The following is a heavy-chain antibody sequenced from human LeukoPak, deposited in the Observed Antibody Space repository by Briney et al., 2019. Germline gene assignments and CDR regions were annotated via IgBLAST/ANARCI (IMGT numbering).Heavy chain of an antibody. J-gene: IGHJ6*03. CDR1: GFTFSSYA. Sequence: PGGSLRLSCAASGFTFSSYAMSWVRQAPGKGLEWVSSITSSSNYIYYADSLKGRFTISRDNSKNTLYLQMNSLRAEDTAVYYCAKDGGGYYPYYYYYMDVWGKGTTVTISS. CDR3: AKDGGGYYPYYYYYMDV. CDR2: ITSSSNYI. V-gene: IGHV3-21*01. D-gene: IGHD3-22*01.